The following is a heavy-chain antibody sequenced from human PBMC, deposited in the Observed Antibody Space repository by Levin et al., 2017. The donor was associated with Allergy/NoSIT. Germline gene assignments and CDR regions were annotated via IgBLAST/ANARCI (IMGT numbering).Heavy chain of an antibody. CDR2: IYYSGST. CDR3: ARQTTKYNWFDP. D-gene: IGHD1-7*01. J-gene: IGHJ5*02. CDR1: GGSISSSSYY. Sequence: SQTLSLTCTVSGGSISSSSYYWGWIRQPPGKGLEWIGSIYYSGSTYYNPSLKSRVTISVDTSKNQFSLKLSSVTAADTAVYYCARQTTKYNWFDPWGQGTLVTVSS. V-gene: IGHV4-39*01.